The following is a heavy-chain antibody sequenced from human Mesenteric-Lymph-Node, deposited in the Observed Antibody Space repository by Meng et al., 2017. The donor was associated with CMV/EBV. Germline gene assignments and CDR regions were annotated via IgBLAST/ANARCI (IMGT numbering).Heavy chain of an antibody. V-gene: IGHV3-23*01. CDR1: GFTFSSYA. CDR2: ISGSGGST. Sequence: GESLKISCAASGFTFSSYAMSWVRQAPGKGLEWVSAISGSGGSTYYADSVKGRFTISRDDSKNTLYLQMNSLRAEDTGVYYCARNLIVLLPAALPGFDYWGQGTLVTVSS. CDR3: ARNLIVLLPAALPGFDY. D-gene: IGHD2-2*01. J-gene: IGHJ4*02.